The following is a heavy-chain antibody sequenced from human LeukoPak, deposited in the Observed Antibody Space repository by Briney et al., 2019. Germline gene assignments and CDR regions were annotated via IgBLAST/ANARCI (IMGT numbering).Heavy chain of an antibody. CDR3: ASRSGSYTPSDY. Sequence: PSETLSLTCAVYGGSFSGYYWSWIRQPPGKGLEWIGEINHSGSTNYNPSLKSRVTISVDTSKNQFSLKLSSVTAADTAVYYCASRSGSYTPSDYWGQGTLVTVSS. V-gene: IGHV4-34*01. D-gene: IGHD1-26*01. J-gene: IGHJ4*02. CDR2: INHSGST. CDR1: GGSFSGYY.